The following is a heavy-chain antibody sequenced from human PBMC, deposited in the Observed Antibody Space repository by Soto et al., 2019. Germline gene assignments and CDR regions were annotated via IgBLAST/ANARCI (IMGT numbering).Heavy chain of an antibody. CDR1: GFIFSNYG. J-gene: IGHJ4*02. CDR2: ISFDGKNR. CDR3: AKRGGVVGGSKHPFFEY. Sequence: QVQLVESGGGVVQPGKSMSLSCAASGFIFSNYGMHWVRQAPGKGLEWVALISFDGKNRNYADSVKGRFTIYRDNPNNTLYLEMNTLRPADTAFYYCAKRGGVVGGSKHPFFEYWGQVTLATVSS. D-gene: IGHD2-15*01. V-gene: IGHV3-30*18.